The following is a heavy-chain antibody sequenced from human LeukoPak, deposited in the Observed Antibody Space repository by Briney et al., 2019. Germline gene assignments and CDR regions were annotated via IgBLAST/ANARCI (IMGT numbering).Heavy chain of an antibody. Sequence: MSGGSLRLSCAASGFTLSSYSMNWVRQAPGKGLEWVSSISSSSSYIYYADSVRGRFTISRDNAKNSLNLQMNSLRAEDTAVYYCARQFSGGSYVDYWGQGTLVTVSS. D-gene: IGHD1-26*01. CDR2: ISSSSSYI. V-gene: IGHV3-21*01. CDR1: GFTLSSYS. J-gene: IGHJ4*02. CDR3: ARQFSGGSYVDY.